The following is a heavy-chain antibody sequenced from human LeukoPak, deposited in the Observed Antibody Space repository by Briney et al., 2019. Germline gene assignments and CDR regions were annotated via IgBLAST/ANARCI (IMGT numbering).Heavy chain of an antibody. CDR1: GGSFSGYY. CDR3: ARLAYCSSTSCRRGYYFDY. Sequence: SETLSLTCAVYGGSFSGYYWSWIRQPPGKGLEWIGEINHSGSTNYNPSPKSRVTISVDTSKNQFSLKLSSVTAADTAVYYCARLAYCSSTSCRRGYYFDYWGQGTLVTVSS. J-gene: IGHJ4*02. D-gene: IGHD2-2*01. V-gene: IGHV4-34*01. CDR2: INHSGST.